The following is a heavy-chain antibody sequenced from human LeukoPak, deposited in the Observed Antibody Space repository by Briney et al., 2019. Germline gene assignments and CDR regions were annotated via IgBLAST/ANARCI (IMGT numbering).Heavy chain of an antibody. CDR1: GFTFDRFT. CDR2: INRRGHT. V-gene: IGHV3-43*01. J-gene: IGHJ4*02. Sequence: QTGGSLRLSCAASGFTFDRFTIHWVRQTPGKGLEWVSLINRRGHTFYADSVKGRFTISRDNARNTVELQMNSLRPEDTAVYYCARDLHWGASDYWGQGTLVTVSS. CDR3: ARDLHWGASDY. D-gene: IGHD1-26*01.